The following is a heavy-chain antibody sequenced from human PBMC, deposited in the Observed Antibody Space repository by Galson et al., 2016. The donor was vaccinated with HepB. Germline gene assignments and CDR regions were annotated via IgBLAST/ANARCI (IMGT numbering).Heavy chain of an antibody. CDR2: INTNTENP. CDR1: GYTFTNYA. J-gene: IGHJ3*02. Sequence: SVKVSCKASGYTFTNYAMNWVRQAPGQGLEWLGWINTNTENPTYAQGFTGRLVFSLDTSVSTAYLQISSLGADDTAIYYCARVRIRYFDWLSQFDSNVFDIWGQGTMVTVSS. CDR3: ARVRIRYFDWLSQFDSNVFDI. V-gene: IGHV7-4-1*02. D-gene: IGHD3-9*01.